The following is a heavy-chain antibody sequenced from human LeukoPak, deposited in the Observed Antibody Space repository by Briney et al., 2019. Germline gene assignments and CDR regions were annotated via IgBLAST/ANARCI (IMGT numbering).Heavy chain of an antibody. V-gene: IGHV4-4*02. CDR1: GGSITTPNW. CDR3: SRENGAFSPFGY. J-gene: IGHJ4*02. Sequence: SGTRSLTSGGPGGSITTPNWWSWVRQFPGRALQWIGEVSLEGVRNYNPSLTSRVTMSLDREKNLLSLNLNSATAADTAVYYCSRENGAFSPFGYWGQGILVTVSS. CDR2: VSLEGVR. D-gene: IGHD2-8*01.